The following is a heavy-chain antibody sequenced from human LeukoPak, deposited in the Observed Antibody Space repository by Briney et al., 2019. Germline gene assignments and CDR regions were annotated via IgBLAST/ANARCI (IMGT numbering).Heavy chain of an antibody. CDR3: ARSSGGGWLTFDY. CDR2: ISSSGSTI. D-gene: IGHD2-15*01. V-gene: IGHV3-11*04. Sequence: GGSLRLSCAASGFTFSDYYMSWIRQAPGKGLEWVSYISSSGSTIYYADSVKGRFTISRDNSKNTLYLQMNSLRAEDTAVYYCARSSGGGWLTFDYWGQGTLVTVSS. CDR1: GFTFSDYY. J-gene: IGHJ4*02.